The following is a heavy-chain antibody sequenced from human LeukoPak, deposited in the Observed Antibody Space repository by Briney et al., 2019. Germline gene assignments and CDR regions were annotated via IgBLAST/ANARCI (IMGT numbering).Heavy chain of an antibody. CDR2: IKHRGST. CDR1: GGSFSGYY. J-gene: IGHJ6*03. Sequence: SETLSLTCAVYGGSFSGYYWSWIRQPPGKGLEWIGEIKHRGSTNYNPSVRSRDTIAVDTSKNQFSLKVSSVTAADTAVYYCARAYSNYPCCSYYYRDVWGKGTTVTVSS. V-gene: IGHV4-34*01. D-gene: IGHD4-11*01. CDR3: ARAYSNYPCCSYYYRDV.